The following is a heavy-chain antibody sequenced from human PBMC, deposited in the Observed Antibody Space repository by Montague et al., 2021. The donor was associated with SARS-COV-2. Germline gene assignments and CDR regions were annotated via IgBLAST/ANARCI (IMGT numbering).Heavy chain of an antibody. CDR1: GGSISSSSYY. Sequence: SETLSLTCTVSGGSISSSSYYWGWIRQPPGKGLEWIGCIYYSGSTYYNPSLKSRVTISVDTSKNQLSLKLSSVTAADTAVYYCARVGRQQLVRLSGMDVWGQGTTVAVSS. CDR3: ARVGRQQLVRLSGMDV. CDR2: IYYSGST. D-gene: IGHD6-13*01. J-gene: IGHJ6*02. V-gene: IGHV4-39*07.